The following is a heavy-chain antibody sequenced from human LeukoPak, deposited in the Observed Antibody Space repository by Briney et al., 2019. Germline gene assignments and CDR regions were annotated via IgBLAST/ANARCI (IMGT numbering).Heavy chain of an antibody. V-gene: IGHV3-11*04. D-gene: IGHD2-2*01. CDR2: ISSSDSTI. CDR1: GFTFSDYY. J-gene: IGHJ6*03. Sequence: GGSLRLSCAASGFTFSDYYMSWIRQAPGKGLEWVSYISSSDSTIYYADSVKGRFTISRDNAKNSLYLQMNSLRAEDTAVYYCARDRVDIVVVPAAISPGYMDVWGKGTTVTISS. CDR3: ARDRVDIVVVPAAISPGYMDV.